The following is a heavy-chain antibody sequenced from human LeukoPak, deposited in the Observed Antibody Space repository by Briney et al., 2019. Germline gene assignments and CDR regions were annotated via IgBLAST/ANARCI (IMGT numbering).Heavy chain of an antibody. CDR3: ARQRRYFDWLRLPWFDP. V-gene: IGHV4-61*02. J-gene: IGHJ5*02. Sequence: SETLSLTCTVSGGSINSGSYYWSWIRQPAGKGLEWIGRIYTSGSTNYNPSLKSRVTMSVDTSKNQFSLKLSSVTAADTAVYYCARQRRYFDWLRLPWFDPWGQGTLVTVSS. D-gene: IGHD3-9*01. CDR2: IYTSGST. CDR1: GGSINSGSYY.